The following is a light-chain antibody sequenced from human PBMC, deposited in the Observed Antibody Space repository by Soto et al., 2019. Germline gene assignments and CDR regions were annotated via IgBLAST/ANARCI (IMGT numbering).Light chain of an antibody. J-gene: IGKJ1*01. CDR3: QQSYSTPPWT. CDR2: AAS. CDR1: QSVSIY. Sequence: DVQMTQSPSSLSASVGDRVTITCRASQSVSIYLNWYQQKPGKAPNLLISAASSLHSGVPSRFSATGSGTDFTLTIRSLQPEDFATYYCQQSYSTPPWTLAQGTKVDIK. V-gene: IGKV1-39*01.